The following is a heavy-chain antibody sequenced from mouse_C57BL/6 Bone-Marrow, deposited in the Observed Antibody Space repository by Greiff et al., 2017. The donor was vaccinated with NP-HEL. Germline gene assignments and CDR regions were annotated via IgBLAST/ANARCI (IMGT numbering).Heavy chain of an antibody. CDR2: IDPETGGT. CDR3: TRLLRSYYFDY. Sequence: QVQLQQSGAELVRPGASVTLSCKASGYTFTDYEMHWVKQTPVHGLEWIGAIDPETGGTASNQKFKGKAILTADKSSSTAYMELRSLTSEDSAVYYCTRLLRSYYFDYGGQGTTLTVSS. V-gene: IGHV1-15*01. D-gene: IGHD1-1*01. CDR1: GYTFTDYE. J-gene: IGHJ2*01.